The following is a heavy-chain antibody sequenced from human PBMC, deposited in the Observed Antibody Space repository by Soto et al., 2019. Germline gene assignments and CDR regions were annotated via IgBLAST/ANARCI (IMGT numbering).Heavy chain of an antibody. CDR2: MYSGGNT. D-gene: IGHD3-22*01. CDR1: GGSFSSSTYY. Sequence: QLQLQESGPGLVKPSETLSLTCTVSGGSFSSSTYYWGWIRQPPGKGLEWIGSMYSGGNTYYNPSLKTRVTVSVDTAKNHFSLKLTSVTAADTAMYDCARQPYGSTGYYYGAWCQGTLVTVST. CDR3: ARQPYGSTGYYYGA. V-gene: IGHV4-39*01. J-gene: IGHJ5*02.